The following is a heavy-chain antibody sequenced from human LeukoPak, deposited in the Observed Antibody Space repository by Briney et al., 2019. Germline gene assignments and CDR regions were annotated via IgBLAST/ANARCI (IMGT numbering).Heavy chain of an antibody. Sequence: EASVKVSRKASGGTFSSYAISWVRQAPGQGLEWMGGIIPIFGTANYAQKFQGRVTITADESTSTAYMELSSLRSEDTAVYYCARGYYGSGTLGYYGMDVWGKGTTVTVSS. CDR2: IIPIFGTA. J-gene: IGHJ6*04. CDR3: ARGYYGSGTLGYYGMDV. D-gene: IGHD3-10*01. V-gene: IGHV1-69*13. CDR1: GGTFSSYA.